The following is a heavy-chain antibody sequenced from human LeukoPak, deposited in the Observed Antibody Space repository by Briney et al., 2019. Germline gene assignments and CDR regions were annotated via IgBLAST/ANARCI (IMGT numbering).Heavy chain of an antibody. CDR1: GFTFSSFW. CDR2: IKQDGTDK. D-gene: IGHD1/OR15-1a*01. J-gene: IGHJ2*01. V-gene: IGHV3-7*03. CDR3: AKQPIELGTFDWYFDL. Sequence: PGGSLRLSCAASGFTFSSFWMTWVRQAPGKRLEYVANIKQDGTDKYYVGSVKGRFTISRDNAKNSLYLQMNSLRAEDTAVYYCAKQPIELGTFDWYFDLWGRGTLVTVSS.